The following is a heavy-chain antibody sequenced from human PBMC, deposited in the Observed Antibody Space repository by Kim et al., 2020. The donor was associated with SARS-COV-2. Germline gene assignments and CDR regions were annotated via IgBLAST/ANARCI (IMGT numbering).Heavy chain of an antibody. V-gene: IGHV4-34*01. Sequence: SETLSLTCAVYGGSFSGYYWSWIRQPPGKGLDWIGEINHSGSTNYNPSLKSRVTISVDTSKNQFSLKLRSVTAADTAVYYCARGRAGVVPGPILGIGPLYDYYVMDVWGQGTTVTVSS. CDR1: GGSFSGYY. D-gene: IGHD2-2*02. J-gene: IGHJ6*02. CDR3: ARGRAGVVPGPILGIGPLYDYYVMDV. CDR2: INHSGST.